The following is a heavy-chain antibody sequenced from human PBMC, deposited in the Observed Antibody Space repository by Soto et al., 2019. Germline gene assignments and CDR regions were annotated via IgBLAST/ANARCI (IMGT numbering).Heavy chain of an antibody. CDR1: GYTFTGYY. CDR3: ARYCSSTSCYYYYYGMDV. J-gene: IGHJ6*02. V-gene: IGHV1-2*02. Sequence: GASVKVSCKASGYTFTGYYMHWVRQAPGQGLEWMGWINLNSGGTNYAQKFQGRVTMTRDTSISTAYMELSRLRSDDTAVYYCARYCSSTSCYYYYYGMDVWGQGTTVTVSS. D-gene: IGHD2-2*01. CDR2: INLNSGGT.